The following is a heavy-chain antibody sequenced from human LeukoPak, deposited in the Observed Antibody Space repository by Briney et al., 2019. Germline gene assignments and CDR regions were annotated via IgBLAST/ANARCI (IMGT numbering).Heavy chain of an antibody. V-gene: IGHV3-23*01. Sequence: PGGSLRLSCAASGFTFNDAWMSWVRQAPGKGLEWVSAISGSGGSTYYADSVKGRFTISRDNSKNTLYLQMNSLRAEDTAVYYCAKDPYDSSGLGLGFDYWGQGTLVTVSS. CDR2: ISGSGGST. CDR3: AKDPYDSSGLGLGFDY. CDR1: GFTFNDAW. D-gene: IGHD3-22*01. J-gene: IGHJ4*02.